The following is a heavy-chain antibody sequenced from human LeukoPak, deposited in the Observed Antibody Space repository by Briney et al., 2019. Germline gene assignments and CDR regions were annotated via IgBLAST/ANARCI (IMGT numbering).Heavy chain of an antibody. CDR3: ARGDSRKNAFDI. D-gene: IGHD6-13*01. CDR1: GGSISSYY. CDR2: MYYSGST. Sequence: SETLSLTCTVSGGSISSYYWSWIRQPPGKGLEWIGYMYYSGSTNYNPSLKSRVTISVDTSKKQFSLTLSPVTAADTAAYYCARGDSRKNAFDIWGQGTMVTVSS. V-gene: IGHV4-59*01. J-gene: IGHJ3*02.